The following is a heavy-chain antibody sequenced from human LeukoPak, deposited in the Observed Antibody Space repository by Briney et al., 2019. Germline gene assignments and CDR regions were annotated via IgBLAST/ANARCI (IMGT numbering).Heavy chain of an antibody. V-gene: IGHV3-21*01. CDR2: TSSSYI. J-gene: IGHJ3*02. Sequence: GGSLRLSCAASGFTFSSYSMNWVRQAPGKGLEWVSSTSSSYIYYADSEKGRFTISRDNARNSLYLQMNSLRAEDTAVYYCARGASVVAGNDNAFDIWGQGTMVTVSS. CDR3: ARGASVVAGNDNAFDI. CDR1: GFTFSSYS. D-gene: IGHD6-19*01.